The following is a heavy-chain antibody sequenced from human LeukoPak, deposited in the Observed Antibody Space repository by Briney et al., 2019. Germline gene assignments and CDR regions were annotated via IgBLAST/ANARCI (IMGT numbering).Heavy chain of an antibody. Sequence: GGSLRRSCAASGFTFSSYGMHWVRQAPGKGLEWVAVIWYDGSNKYYADSVKGLFTISRDNSKNTLYLQMNSLRAEDTAVYYCARTPGYCTNGVCYKSNFWADYWGQGTLVTVSS. D-gene: IGHD2-8*01. J-gene: IGHJ4*02. V-gene: IGHV3-33*01. CDR1: GFTFSSYG. CDR2: IWYDGSNK. CDR3: ARTPGYCTNGVCYKSNFWADY.